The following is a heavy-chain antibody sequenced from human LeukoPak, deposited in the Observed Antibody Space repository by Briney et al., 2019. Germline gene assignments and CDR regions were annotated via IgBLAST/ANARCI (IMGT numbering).Heavy chain of an antibody. Sequence: SETLSLTCTVSGGSISPYYWSWIRQPPGKGLEWIGYFFYSGSTNYNPSLKSRVIIAVDTSKNQISLKLSSVTAADTAVYYCARGGFDWLLRDYYYYMDVWGKGTTVTISS. D-gene: IGHD3-9*01. CDR3: ARGGFDWLLRDYYYYMDV. V-gene: IGHV4-59*01. CDR1: GGSISPYY. J-gene: IGHJ6*03. CDR2: FFYSGST.